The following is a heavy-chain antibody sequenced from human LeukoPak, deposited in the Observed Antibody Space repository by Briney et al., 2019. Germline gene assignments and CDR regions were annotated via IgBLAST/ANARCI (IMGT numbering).Heavy chain of an antibody. D-gene: IGHD2-15*01. Sequence: SETLSLTCTVSGYSISSGYYWGWIRQPPGRGLEWIGSIHHSGSTYYKPSLKSRVTISIDTSKNQFSLELSSVSAADTAVFYCARFFSAATWGYNWFDPWGQGTLVTVSS. CDR3: ARFFSAATWGYNWFDP. J-gene: IGHJ5*02. CDR2: IHHSGST. V-gene: IGHV4-38-2*02. CDR1: GYSISSGYY.